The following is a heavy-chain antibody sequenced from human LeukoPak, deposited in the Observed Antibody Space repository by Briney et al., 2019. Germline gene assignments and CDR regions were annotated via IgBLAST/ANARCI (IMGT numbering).Heavy chain of an antibody. Sequence: ASVTVSCKASGYSFTVYYMHWVRQAPGQGLEWMGWINPNSGGTNYAQKFQGRVTMTRDTSISTAYMELSRLRSDDTAVYYCASLLGYCIGGICYAEYFQHWGQGTLVTVSS. CDR1: GYSFTVYY. V-gene: IGHV1-2*02. J-gene: IGHJ1*01. CDR3: ASLLGYCIGGICYAEYFQH. D-gene: IGHD2-15*01. CDR2: INPNSGGT.